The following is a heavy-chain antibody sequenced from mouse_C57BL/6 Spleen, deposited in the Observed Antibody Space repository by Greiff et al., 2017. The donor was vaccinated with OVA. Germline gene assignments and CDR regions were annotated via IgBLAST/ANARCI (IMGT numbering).Heavy chain of an antibody. Sequence: QVQLKESGTELVKPGASVKLSCKASGYTFTSYWMHWVKQRPGQGLEWIGNINPSNGGTNYNEKFKSKATLTVDKSSSTAYMQLSSLTSEDSAVYYCARTVLLRSVYFDYWGKGTTLTVSS. CDR2: INPSNGGT. CDR3: ARTVLLRSVYFDY. CDR1: GYTFTSYW. J-gene: IGHJ2*01. V-gene: IGHV1-53*01. D-gene: IGHD1-1*01.